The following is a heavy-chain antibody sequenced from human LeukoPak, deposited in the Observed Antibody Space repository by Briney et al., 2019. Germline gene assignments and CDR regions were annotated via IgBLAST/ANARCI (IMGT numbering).Heavy chain of an antibody. D-gene: IGHD3-22*01. CDR2: ISGGGST. CDR1: GFTFSSYA. V-gene: IGHV3-23*01. CDR3: ANLDYYDTELDY. Sequence: PGGSLRLFCAASGFTFSSYAMSWVRQAPGKGLEWVSAISGGGSTYYADSVKGRFTISRDNSKNKLYLQMNSLRAEDTAVYYCANLDYYDTELDYWGQGTLVTVSS. J-gene: IGHJ4*02.